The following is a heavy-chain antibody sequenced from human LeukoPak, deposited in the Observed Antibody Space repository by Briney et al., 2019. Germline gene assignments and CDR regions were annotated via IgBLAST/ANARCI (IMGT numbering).Heavy chain of an antibody. CDR2: IRSKANSYAT. CDR3: TRPNTGDAFDI. Sequence: GGSLRLSCAASGFTFSGSAMHWVRQASGKGLEWVGRIRSKANSYATAYAASVKGRFTISRDDSKNTAYLQMNSLKTEDTAVYYCTRPNTGDAFDIWGQGTMVTVSS. D-gene: IGHD7-27*01. CDR1: GFTFSGSA. V-gene: IGHV3-73*01. J-gene: IGHJ3*02.